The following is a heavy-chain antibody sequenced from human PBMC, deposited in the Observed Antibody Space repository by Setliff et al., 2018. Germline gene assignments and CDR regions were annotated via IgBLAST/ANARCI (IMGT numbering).Heavy chain of an antibody. D-gene: IGHD3-9*01. J-gene: IGHJ4*02. V-gene: IGHV3-7*01. CDR1: GFTFSSYW. CDR2: IKQDGSEK. CDR3: ARTLYDYDILTGPGYYFDY. Sequence: PGGSLRLSCAASGFTFSSYWMSWVRQAPGKGLEWVANIKQDGSEKYYVDSVKGQFTISRDNAKNSLYLQMNSLRAEDTAVYYCARTLYDYDILTGPGYYFDYWGQGTLVTVSS.